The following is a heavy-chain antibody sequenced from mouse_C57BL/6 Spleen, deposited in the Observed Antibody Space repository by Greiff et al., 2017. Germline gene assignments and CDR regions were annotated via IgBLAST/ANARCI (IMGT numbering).Heavy chain of an antibody. CDR3: ARLGHYYGSRDAMDY. J-gene: IGHJ4*01. CDR1: GYSFTGYY. V-gene: IGHV1-42*01. D-gene: IGHD1-1*01. Sequence: VQLKESGPELVKPGASVKISCKASGYSFTGYYMNWVKQSPEKSLEWIGEINPSTGGTTYNQKFKAKATLTVDKSSSTAYMQLKSLTSEDSAVYYCARLGHYYGSRDAMDYWGQGTSVTVSS. CDR2: INPSTGGT.